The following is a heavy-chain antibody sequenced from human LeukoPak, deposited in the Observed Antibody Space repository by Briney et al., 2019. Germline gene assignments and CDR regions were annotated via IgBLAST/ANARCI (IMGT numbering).Heavy chain of an antibody. Sequence: ETLSLTCAVYGGSFSGYYWSWIRQPPGKGLEWVSAISGSGGSTYYADSVKGRFTISRDNSKNTLYLQMNSLRAEDTAVYYCARGLFRDSSGYPDAFDIWGQGTMVTVSS. J-gene: IGHJ3*02. CDR3: ARGLFRDSSGYPDAFDI. CDR2: ISGSGGST. V-gene: IGHV3-23*01. CDR1: GGSFSGYY. D-gene: IGHD3-22*01.